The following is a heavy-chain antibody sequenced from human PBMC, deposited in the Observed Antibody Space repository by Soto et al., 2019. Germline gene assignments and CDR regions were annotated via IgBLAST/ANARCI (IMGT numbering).Heavy chain of an antibody. Sequence: SETLSLTCTVSGDSITSNSYFWAWIRQPPGKGLEWIGSIYYSGTTYYNPSLKSRVTISVDRSKNQFSLKLSSVTAADTAVYYCARARSYERYAFDIPGQGTMVTLPS. D-gene: IGHD5-12*01. CDR2: IYYSGTT. V-gene: IGHV4-39*01. CDR1: GDSITSNSYF. CDR3: ARARSYERYAFDI. J-gene: IGHJ3*02.